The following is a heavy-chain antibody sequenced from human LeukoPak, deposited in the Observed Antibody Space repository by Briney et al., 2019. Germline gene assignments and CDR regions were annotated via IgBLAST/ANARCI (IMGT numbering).Heavy chain of an antibody. V-gene: IGHV3-21*01. CDR2: ISSSSSYI. CDR1: GFTFSSYS. D-gene: IGHD3-3*01. J-gene: IGHJ4*02. CDR3: ARDRRFFEWLPDY. Sequence: PGGSLRLSCAASGFTFSSYSMNWVRQAPGKGLEWVSSISSSSSYIYYADSVKGRFTISRDNAKNSLYLQMSSLRAEDTAAYYCARDRRFFEWLPDYWGQGTLVTVSS.